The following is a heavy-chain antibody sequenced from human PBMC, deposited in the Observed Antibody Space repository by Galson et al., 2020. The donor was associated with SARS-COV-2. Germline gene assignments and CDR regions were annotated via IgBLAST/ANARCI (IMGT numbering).Heavy chain of an antibody. D-gene: IGHD6-13*01. Sequence: GESLKISCAASGFTFSSYDMHWVRQATGKGLEWVSAIGTAGDTYYPGSVKGRFTISRENAKNSLYLQMNSLRAGDTAVYYCARGVQQLEYYYYYYYMDVWGKGTTVTVSS. CDR2: IGTAGDT. V-gene: IGHV3-13*01. CDR1: GFTFSSYD. CDR3: ARGVQQLEYYYYYYYMDV. J-gene: IGHJ6*03.